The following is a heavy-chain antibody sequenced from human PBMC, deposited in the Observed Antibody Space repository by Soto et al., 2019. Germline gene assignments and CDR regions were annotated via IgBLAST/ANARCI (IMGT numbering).Heavy chain of an antibody. CDR3: ARDHGSGSCFDY. CDR2: ISYDGSNK. CDR1: GFTFSSYA. J-gene: IGHJ4*02. Sequence: GGSLSLSCAASGFTFSSYAMHWVRQAPGKGLEWVAVISYDGSNKYYADSVKGRFTISRDNSKNTLYLQMNSLRAEDTAVYYCARDHGSGSCFDYWGQGTLVTVSS. V-gene: IGHV3-30-3*01. D-gene: IGHD3-10*01.